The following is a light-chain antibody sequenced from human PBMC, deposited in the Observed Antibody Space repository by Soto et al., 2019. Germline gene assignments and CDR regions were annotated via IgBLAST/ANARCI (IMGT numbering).Light chain of an antibody. Sequence: EVVMTQSPATLSVSPGERATLSCRASQRISSNLAWYQQRPGQAPRLLIYGASTRAPGIPARFSGSGSETEFTLTISSLQPEDVATYYCQQYNNFRWTFGQGTKVDIK. J-gene: IGKJ1*01. CDR2: GAS. CDR1: QRISSN. CDR3: QQYNNFRWT. V-gene: IGKV3-15*01.